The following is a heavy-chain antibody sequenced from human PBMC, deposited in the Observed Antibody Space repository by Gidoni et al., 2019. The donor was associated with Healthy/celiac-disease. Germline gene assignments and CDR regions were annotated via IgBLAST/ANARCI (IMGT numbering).Heavy chain of an antibody. CDR1: GFTFGSIR. Sequence: EVQLVESGGGLVKPGGSLRPPWAASGFTFGSIRLNWVRQAPGKGLGWVSSMSSSSSYIYCADSVKGRFTISRDNAKNSLYLQMNSLRAEDTAVYYCARDSSVNYYDSSGYYLRGAFDIWGQGTMVTVSS. D-gene: IGHD3-22*01. CDR3: ARDSSVNYYDSSGYYLRGAFDI. J-gene: IGHJ3*02. V-gene: IGHV3-21*01. CDR2: MSSSSSYI.